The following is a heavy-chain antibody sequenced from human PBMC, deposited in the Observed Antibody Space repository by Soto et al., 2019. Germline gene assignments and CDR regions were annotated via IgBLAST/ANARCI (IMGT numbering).Heavy chain of an antibody. J-gene: IGHJ3*01. D-gene: IGHD4-4*01. Sequence: QITLKESGPTLVKPTQTLTLTCTFSGFSLNTSGVGVGWVRQPPGKALEWLAVIYWIGDKRYSPSLKSRLSITKDTSKDQVVLTMTNMDPVDTAIFFCAHKLPITTSAFDVWGQGTMVTVSS. CDR1: GFSLNTSGVG. CDR3: AHKLPITTSAFDV. CDR2: IYWIGDK. V-gene: IGHV2-5*01.